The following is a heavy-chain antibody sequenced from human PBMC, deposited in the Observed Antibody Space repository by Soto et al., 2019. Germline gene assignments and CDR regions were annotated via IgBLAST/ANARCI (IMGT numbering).Heavy chain of an antibody. CDR2: INPLSGIP. D-gene: IGHD2-2*01. J-gene: IGHJ4*02. CDR3: ATPACAATWCSPSHNLDH. V-gene: IGHV1-69*09. Sequence: QVQLVQSGAEVKKPASSVKVSCKTSGGTFVRHVISWVRQAPGQGPEWMGKINPLSGIPNYAQKFQDRVTFTADTDSSTAYMELSSLRSDDTAVYYCATPACAATWCSPSHNLDHWGQRTLVTVSS. CDR1: GGTFVRHV.